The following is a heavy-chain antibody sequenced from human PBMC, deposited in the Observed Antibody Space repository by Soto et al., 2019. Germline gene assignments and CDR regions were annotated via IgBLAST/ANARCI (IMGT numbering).Heavy chain of an antibody. J-gene: IGHJ4*02. Sequence: QPGGSLRLSCSASGFIFSMYAMSWFRQAPRKRLEWVSAISGSGGSTYYADSVKGRFTISRDNSKNTLYLQMNSLRAEDTAVYCCAKVEYSYDSSGHFDYWGQGTLGTVSS. CDR3: AKVEYSYDSSGHFDY. D-gene: IGHD3-22*01. CDR1: GFIFSMYA. V-gene: IGHV3-23*01. CDR2: ISGSGGST.